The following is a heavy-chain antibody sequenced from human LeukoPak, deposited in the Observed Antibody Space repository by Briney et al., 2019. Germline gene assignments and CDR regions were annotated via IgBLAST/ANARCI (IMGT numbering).Heavy chain of an antibody. V-gene: IGHV1-69*05. CDR1: GGTFSSYA. D-gene: IGHD5-18*01. Sequence: ASVKVSCKASGGTFSSYAISWVRQAPGQGLEWMGGIIPIFGTANYAQKFQGRVTITTDESTSTAYMELSSLRSEDTAVYYCARDLVLRGYSYGGFDYWGQGTLVTVSA. CDR2: IIPIFGTA. J-gene: IGHJ4*02. CDR3: ARDLVLRGYSYGGFDY.